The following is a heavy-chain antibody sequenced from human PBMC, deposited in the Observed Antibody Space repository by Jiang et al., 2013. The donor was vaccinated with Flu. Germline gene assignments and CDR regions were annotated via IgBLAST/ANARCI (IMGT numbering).Heavy chain of an antibody. CDR1: GGSFSGYY. J-gene: IGHJ4*02. CDR3: ARAWTLYDILTGYPHAPGMFDY. Sequence: LLKPSETLSLTCAVYGGSFSGYYWSWIRQPPGKGLEWIGEINHSGSTNYNPSLKSRVTISVDTSKNQFSLKLSSVTAADTAVFYCARAWTLYDILTGYPHAPGMFDYWGQGTLVTVSS. V-gene: IGHV4-34*01. D-gene: IGHD3-9*01. CDR2: INHSGST.